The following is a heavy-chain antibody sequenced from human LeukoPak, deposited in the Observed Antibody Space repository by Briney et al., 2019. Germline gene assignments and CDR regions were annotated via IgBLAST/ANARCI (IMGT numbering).Heavy chain of an antibody. CDR1: GGSISNYY. V-gene: IGHV4-59*08. J-gene: IGHJ3*02. CDR3: ARVGSSGWYALPGRDAFDI. CDR2: VFYSGST. D-gene: IGHD6-19*01. Sequence: SETLSLTCTVSGGSISNYYWSWIRQPPGKGLEWIGYVFYSGSTNYNPSLRSRVTISVDTSKNQFSLKLSSVTAADTAVYYCARVGSSGWYALPGRDAFDIWGQGTMVTVSS.